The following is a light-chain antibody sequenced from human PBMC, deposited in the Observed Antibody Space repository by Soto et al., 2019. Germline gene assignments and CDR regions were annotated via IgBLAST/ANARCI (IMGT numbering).Light chain of an antibody. J-gene: IGKJ1*01. CDR3: QQYSTYTPRT. V-gene: IGKV1-39*01. CDR2: AAS. CDR1: QGISTY. Sequence: DIQMTQSPSSLSASVGDRVTITCRASQGISTYLNWYQQKPGKAPKLLIYAASSLQSGVPSRFSGSGSGTEFTLTISSLQPDDFVTYYCQQYSTYTPRTFGQGTKVDI.